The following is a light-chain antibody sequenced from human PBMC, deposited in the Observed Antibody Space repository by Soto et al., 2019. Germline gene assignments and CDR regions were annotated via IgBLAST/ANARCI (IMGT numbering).Light chain of an antibody. V-gene: IGLV2-8*01. Sequence: QSALPQPPSASGSPGQSVTISCTGTSSDVGGYNYVSWYQQHPGKAPKLMIYEVSKRPSGVPDRFSGSKSGNTASLTVSGLQAEDEADYYCSSYAGSNTHVFGTGTKVTVL. CDR3: SSYAGSNTHV. CDR2: EVS. CDR1: SSDVGGYNY. J-gene: IGLJ1*01.